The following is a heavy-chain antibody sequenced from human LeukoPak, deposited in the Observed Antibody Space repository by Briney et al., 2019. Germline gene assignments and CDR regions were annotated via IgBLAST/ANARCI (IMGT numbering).Heavy chain of an antibody. CDR1: GFTFSNYA. V-gene: IGHV3-23*01. J-gene: IGHJ4*02. Sequence: PGRSLRLSCAASGFTFSNYAMSWVRQAPGKGLEWVSGINVSGGSTFYADSVRGRFTISRDNSKNTLYLQMNSLRAEDTAVYYCAKDQYCTSTSCYVGYWGQGTLVTVSS. CDR3: AKDQYCTSTSCYVGY. CDR2: INVSGGST. D-gene: IGHD2-2*01.